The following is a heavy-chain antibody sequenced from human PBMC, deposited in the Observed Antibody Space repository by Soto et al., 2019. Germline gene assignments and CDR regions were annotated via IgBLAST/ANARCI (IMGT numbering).Heavy chain of an antibody. V-gene: IGHV4-39*01. CDR2: SSYTGNT. CDR1: GASITSGNYY. D-gene: IGHD6-13*01. CDR3: ARPETSSWPALFGS. Sequence: SSETLSLTCTVSGASITSGNYYWGWIRQPPGKGLQWIGSSSYTGNTYFNPSLKSRVTVSVDASKNQFSLRLTSVTAADTAVYYCARPETSSWPALFGSWGQGFLVIVSS. J-gene: IGHJ4*02.